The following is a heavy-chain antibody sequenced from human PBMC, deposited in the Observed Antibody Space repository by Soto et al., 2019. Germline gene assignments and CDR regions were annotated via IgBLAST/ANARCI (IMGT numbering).Heavy chain of an antibody. CDR1: GFTVSNNY. CDR3: AAYCHKGY. J-gene: IGHJ4*02. V-gene: IGHV3-66*01. Sequence: EEQVVEAGGDLVQPGGSLRLSCAASGFTVSNNYMSWVRQAPGKGLEWVSLIYSGGSTYYADSVKGRFTISRDRSKNTLYLQMKSLRGEDTAMYYLAAYCHKGYWGQGTLVTVSS. D-gene: IGHD2-15*01. CDR2: IYSGGST.